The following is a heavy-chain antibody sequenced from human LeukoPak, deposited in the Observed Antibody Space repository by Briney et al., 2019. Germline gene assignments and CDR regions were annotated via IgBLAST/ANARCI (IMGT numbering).Heavy chain of an antibody. V-gene: IGHV3-7*01. J-gene: IGHJ4*02. CDR2: IKQDGSEK. Sequence: PGGSLRLSCVASGFTLSSYWMSWVRQAPGKGLEWVANIKQDGSEKYYVDSVMGRFTISRDNSKNTLYLQMNNLRADDTAVYYCAKARYDGEVMIAATDYWGQGTLVTVSS. D-gene: IGHD2-15*01. CDR3: AKARYDGEVMIAATDY. CDR1: GFTLSSYW.